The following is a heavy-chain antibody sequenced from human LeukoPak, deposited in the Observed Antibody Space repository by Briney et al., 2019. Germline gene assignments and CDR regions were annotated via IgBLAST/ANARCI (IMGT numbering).Heavy chain of an antibody. D-gene: IGHD2-2*01. V-gene: IGHV4-39*01. CDR2: IYYSGST. Sequence: SETLSLTCAVYGGSFSGYYWGWIRQPPGKGLEWIGSIYYSGSTYYNPSLKSRVTISVDTSKNQFSLKLSSVTAADTAVYYCASIVVVPAATGVDYWGQGTLVTVSS. CDR3: ASIVVVPAATGVDY. CDR1: GGSFSGYY. J-gene: IGHJ4*02.